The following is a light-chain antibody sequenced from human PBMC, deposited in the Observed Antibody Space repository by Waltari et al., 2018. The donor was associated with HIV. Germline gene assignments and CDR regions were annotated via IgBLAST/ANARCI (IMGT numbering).Light chain of an antibody. CDR1: LTSVGPYQS. J-gene: IGLJ2*01. CDR2: DVN. Sequence: QSALTQPRSVSGSPGQSVTISAADYLTSVGPYQSISWYHQTSGETPQRILSDVNQQPSVVPDRFAGAKSDDTASLTISVVQAEDEGDFYCCSYGGSWRFVFGGGTRVTVL. V-gene: IGLV2-11*01. CDR3: CSYGGSWRFV.